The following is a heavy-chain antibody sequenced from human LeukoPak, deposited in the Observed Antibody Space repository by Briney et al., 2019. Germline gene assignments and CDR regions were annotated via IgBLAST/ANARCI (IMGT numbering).Heavy chain of an antibody. Sequence: PSETLSLTCTVSGGSLSTYYWSWLRQPAGKGLEWIGRIYTRGSTDFNPSLRSRAPMSVDTPKKQPSLTLSSVTAADTAVYYCASRRCSTTCPEDYWGQGTLVTVSS. CDR2: IYTRGST. CDR1: GGSLSTYY. D-gene: IGHD2-2*01. J-gene: IGHJ4*02. V-gene: IGHV4-4*07. CDR3: ASRRCSTTCPEDY.